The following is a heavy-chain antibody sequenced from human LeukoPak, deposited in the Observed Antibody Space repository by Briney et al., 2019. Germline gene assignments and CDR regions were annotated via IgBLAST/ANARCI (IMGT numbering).Heavy chain of an antibody. Sequence: PETLSLTCTVSGGSISSSSYYWGWIRQPPGKGLEWIGSIYYSGSTYYNPSLKSRVTISVDTSKNQFSLKLSSVTAADTAVYYCARYYDFFYYFDHWGQGTLVTVSS. D-gene: IGHD3-3*01. V-gene: IGHV4-39*01. CDR3: ARYYDFFYYFDH. CDR1: GGSISSSSYY. J-gene: IGHJ4*02. CDR2: IYYSGST.